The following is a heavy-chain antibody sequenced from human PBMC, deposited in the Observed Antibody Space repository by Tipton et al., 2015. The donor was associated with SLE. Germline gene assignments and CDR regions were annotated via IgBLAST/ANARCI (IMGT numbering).Heavy chain of an antibody. Sequence: SLRLSCAASGFTFSSYAMHWVRQAPGKGLEWVAVISYDGSNKYYADSVKGRFTISRDNSKNTLYLQMNSLRAEDAAVYYCANPRQWLDNDAFDIWGQGTMVTVSS. J-gene: IGHJ3*02. CDR2: ISYDGSNK. CDR1: GFTFSSYA. D-gene: IGHD6-19*01. CDR3: ANPRQWLDNDAFDI. V-gene: IGHV3-30-3*01.